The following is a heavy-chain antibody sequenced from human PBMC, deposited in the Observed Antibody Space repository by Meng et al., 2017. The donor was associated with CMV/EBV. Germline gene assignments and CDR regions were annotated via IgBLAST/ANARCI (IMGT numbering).Heavy chain of an antibody. V-gene: IGHV4-38-2*02. J-gene: IGHJ4*02. CDR1: GYSISSGYY. D-gene: IGHD4-17*01. CDR2: IYHSGST. Sequence: SETLSLTCTVSGYSISSGYYWGWIRQPPGKGLEWIGSIYHSGSTYYNPSLKSRVTISVDTSKNQFSLKLSSVTAADTAVSYCARVLMGASDGDLDYWGQGTLVTVSS. CDR3: ARVLMGASDGDLDY.